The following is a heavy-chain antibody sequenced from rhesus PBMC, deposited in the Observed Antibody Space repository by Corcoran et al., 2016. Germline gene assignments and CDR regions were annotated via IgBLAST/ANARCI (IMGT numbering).Heavy chain of an antibody. CDR1: GGSISAYYY. J-gene: IGHJ4*01. Sequence: QVQLQESGPGLVKPSETLSLTCAVSGGSISAYYYWNWIRQPPGKGLEWIGNISGNSASTSYNPSLKSRVTISKDTSKNQFFLKLSSVTAADTAVYYCARARTGVIIHDYWGQGVLVTVSS. D-gene: IGHD3-34*01. CDR3: ARARTGVIIHDY. CDR2: ISGNSAST. V-gene: IGHV4S9*01.